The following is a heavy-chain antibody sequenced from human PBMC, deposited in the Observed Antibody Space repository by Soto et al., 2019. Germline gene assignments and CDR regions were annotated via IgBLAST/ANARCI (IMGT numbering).Heavy chain of an antibody. CDR2: TSVNGDNT. CDR3: AKMASDYINSLDS. D-gene: IGHD4-4*01. J-gene: IGHJ4*02. CDR1: GLTFSTSV. V-gene: IGHV3-23*01. Sequence: GGSLRLSCAASGLTFSTSVMNWVRQTPGKGLEWVAITSVNGDNTYYAASVKGRFTISRDNSRNTVDLQINTLRAEDTAVYFCAKMASDYINSLDSWGQGTLVTVSS.